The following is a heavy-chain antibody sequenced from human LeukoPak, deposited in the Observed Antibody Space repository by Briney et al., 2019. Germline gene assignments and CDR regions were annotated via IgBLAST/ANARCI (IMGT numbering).Heavy chain of an antibody. V-gene: IGHV1-8*03. Sequence: ASVKVSCKASGYTFTSCDINWVRQATGQGLEWMGWMNPNSGNTGYAQKFQGRVTITRNTSISTAYTELSSLRSEDTAVYYCARGPSIFGVVNPYYYYMDVWGKGTTVTVSS. CDR3: ARGPSIFGVVNPYYYYMDV. CDR1: GYTFTSCD. J-gene: IGHJ6*03. D-gene: IGHD3-3*01. CDR2: MNPNSGNT.